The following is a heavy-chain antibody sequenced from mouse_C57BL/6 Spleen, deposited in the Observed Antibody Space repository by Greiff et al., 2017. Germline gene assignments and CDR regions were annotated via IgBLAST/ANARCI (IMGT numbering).Heavy chain of an antibody. J-gene: IGHJ2*01. D-gene: IGHD2-3*01. CDR1: GYSITSGYY. CDR2: ILYDGSN. Sequence: EVQLQESGPGLVKPSQSLSLTCSASGYSITSGYYWYWIRQPPGNKLEWMGYILYDGSNNYNPSLKNRISITRDTSKNQFFLKLKSVTTEDTATYYCAREDYEEDCWGKGTTLTVSS. V-gene: IGHV3-6*01. CDR3: AREDYEEDC.